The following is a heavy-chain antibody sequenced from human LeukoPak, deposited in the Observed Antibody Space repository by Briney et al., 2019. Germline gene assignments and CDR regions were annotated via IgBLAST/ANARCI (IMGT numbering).Heavy chain of an antibody. CDR1: GYTFTSYD. V-gene: IGHV1-8*01. CDR3: AKEGHIPAATYVEGAFDI. CDR2: MNPNSGNT. J-gene: IGHJ3*02. Sequence: ASVKVSCKASGYTFTSYDINWVRQATGQGLEWMGWMNPNSGNTGYAQKFQGRVTMTRNTSISTAYMELSSLRSEDTAVYYCAKEGHIPAATYVEGAFDIWGQGTMVTVSS. D-gene: IGHD2-2*01.